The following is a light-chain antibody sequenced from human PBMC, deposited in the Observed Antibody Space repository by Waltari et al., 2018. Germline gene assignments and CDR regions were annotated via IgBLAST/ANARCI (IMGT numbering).Light chain of an antibody. J-gene: IGLJ3*02. V-gene: IGLV2-14*03. CDR1: APDIGGYNY. CDR3: CSFTSSSTWV. CDR2: DVS. Sequence: QSALTQPASVSGSPGQSITISCTGTAPDIGGYNYFSWYQQHPGKAPKLVIFDVSSRPSGISYRFSASKFGNTASLTISGLQPDDEADYYCCSFTSSSTWVFGGGTKLTVL.